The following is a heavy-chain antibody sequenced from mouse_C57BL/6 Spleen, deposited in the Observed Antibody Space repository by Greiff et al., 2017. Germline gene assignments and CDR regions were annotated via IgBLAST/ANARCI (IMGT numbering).Heavy chain of an antibody. V-gene: IGHV1-15*01. CDR3: TRTYYSNQYYFVY. J-gene: IGHJ2*01. CDR2: IDPETGGT. D-gene: IGHD2-5*01. Sequence: QVQLQQSGAELVRPGASVTLSCKASGYTFTDYEMHWVKQTPVHGLEWIGAIDPETGGTAYNQKFKGKAILTADKSSSTAYMELRSLTSEDSAVYYCTRTYYSNQYYFVYWGQGTTLTVSS. CDR1: GYTFTDYE.